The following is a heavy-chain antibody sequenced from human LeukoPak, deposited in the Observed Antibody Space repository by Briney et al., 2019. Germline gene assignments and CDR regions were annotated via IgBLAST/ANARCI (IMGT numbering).Heavy chain of an antibody. CDR1: GYTFTGYY. J-gene: IGHJ4*02. V-gene: IGHV1-2*02. Sequence: ASVKVSCKASGYTFTGYYMHWVRQAPGQGLEWMGWINPNSGGTNYAQKFQGRDTMTRDTSISTAYMELSRLRSDDTAVYYCARFRRGRYYFDYWGQGTLVTVSS. D-gene: IGHD6-6*01. CDR2: INPNSGGT. CDR3: ARFRRGRYYFDY.